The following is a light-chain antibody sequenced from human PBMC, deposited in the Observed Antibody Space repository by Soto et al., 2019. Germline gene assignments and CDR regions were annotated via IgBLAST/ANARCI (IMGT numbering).Light chain of an antibody. V-gene: IGKV1-5*01. CDR3: QQFRA. Sequence: DIQMTQSPSTVSASVGDRVTITCRASDIISSWLAWYQQKPGKAPRLLIFDASNLERGVPSRFSGSGSGTEFTLTINSLQPDDFATYYCQQFRAFGQGTKVEIK. CDR2: DAS. CDR1: DIISSW. J-gene: IGKJ1*01.